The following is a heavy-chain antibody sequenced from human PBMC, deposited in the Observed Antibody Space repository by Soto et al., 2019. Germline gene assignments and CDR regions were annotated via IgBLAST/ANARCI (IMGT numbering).Heavy chain of an antibody. J-gene: IGHJ4*02. CDR1: GGTFSSYA. CDR2: IIPIFGTA. CDR3: ARNDVRHGWYDY. Sequence: VASVKVSCKASGGTFSSYAISWVRQAPGQGLEWMGGIIPIFGTANYAQKFQGRVTITADESTSTAYMELSSLRSEDTAVYYCARNDVRHGWYDYWGQGTLVTVSS. D-gene: IGHD6-19*01. V-gene: IGHV1-69*13.